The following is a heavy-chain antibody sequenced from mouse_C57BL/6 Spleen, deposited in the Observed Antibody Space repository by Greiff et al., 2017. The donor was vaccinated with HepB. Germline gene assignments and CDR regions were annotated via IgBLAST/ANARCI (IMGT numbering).Heavy chain of an antibody. V-gene: IGHV7-1*01. D-gene: IGHD2-4*01. Sequence: EVKLVESGGGLVQSGRSLRLSCATSGFTFSDFYMEWVRQAPGKGLEWIAAIRNTANDYTTEYSASVKGRFIVSRATSTSILDLPMNALRAADTAIYYCGSDAEDYAFGDWGQGTLVTVSA. CDR3: GSDAEDYAFGD. CDR2: IRNTANDYTT. J-gene: IGHJ3*01. CDR1: GFTFSDFY.